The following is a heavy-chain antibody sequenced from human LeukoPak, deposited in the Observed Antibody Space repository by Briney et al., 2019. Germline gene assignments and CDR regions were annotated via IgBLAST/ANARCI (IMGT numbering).Heavy chain of an antibody. Sequence: GALVKVSCKVSGYTLTELSMHWVRQAPGKGLEWMGGFDPEDGETIYAQKFQGRVTMTEDTSTDTAYMELSSLRSEDTAVYYCATELVATIHDQTGPFIWGQGTLVTVSS. CDR2: FDPEDGET. J-gene: IGHJ4*02. CDR1: GYTLTELS. V-gene: IGHV1-24*01. CDR3: ATELVATIHDQTGPFI. D-gene: IGHD5-12*01.